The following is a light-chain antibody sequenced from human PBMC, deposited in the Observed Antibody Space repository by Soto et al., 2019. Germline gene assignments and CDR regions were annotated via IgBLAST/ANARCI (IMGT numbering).Light chain of an antibody. Sequence: QSVLPQPASVSGSPGQSITISCTGTSSDVGYFKYVSWYQHHPGKAPKLLIYEVSDRPSGLSNRFSGSKSGNTASLTISGLQAEDEADYYCSSYTITNTVIFGGGTKLTVL. CDR2: EVS. CDR1: SSDVGYFKY. J-gene: IGLJ2*01. CDR3: SSYTITNTVI. V-gene: IGLV2-14*01.